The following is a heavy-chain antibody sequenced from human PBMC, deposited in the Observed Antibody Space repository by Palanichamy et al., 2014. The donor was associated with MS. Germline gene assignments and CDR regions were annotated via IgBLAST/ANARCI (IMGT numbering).Heavy chain of an antibody. Sequence: QVQLQEPGPGLVKPSETLSLTCTVSGGSISTYYWSWIQQPPGKGLEWIAYINYSGLTNYSPSLKSRVTISVDTSKNQFSLNLSSVTAADTATYYCARHQNSYCSITNCYFDLWGQGTLVTVSS. CDR1: GGSISTYY. D-gene: IGHD2-2*01. V-gene: IGHV4-59*08. J-gene: IGHJ4*02. CDR2: INYSGLT. CDR3: ARHQNSYCSITNCYFDL.